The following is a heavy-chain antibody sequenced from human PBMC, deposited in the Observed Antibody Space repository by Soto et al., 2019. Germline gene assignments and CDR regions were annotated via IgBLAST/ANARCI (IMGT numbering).Heavy chain of an antibody. CDR1: GGSISRYY. CDR2: IYYSGST. Sequence: LSLTCTVSGGSISRYYWSWIRQPPGKGLEWIGYIYYSGSTNYNPSLKSRVSISIDTSKNQFSLNLNSVTAADTAVYYCARDRGSTGYYYFDSWGQGTLVTVSS. J-gene: IGHJ4*02. V-gene: IGHV4-59*01. CDR3: ARDRGSTGYYYFDS. D-gene: IGHD3-22*01.